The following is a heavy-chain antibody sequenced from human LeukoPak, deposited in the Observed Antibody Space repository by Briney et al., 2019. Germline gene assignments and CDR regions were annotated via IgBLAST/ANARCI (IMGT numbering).Heavy chain of an antibody. CDR1: VGTFSSYA. Sequence: ASVKVSRTPSVGTFSSYAISWVRQPPGQGLEWMGGIIPIFGTANSAHNFQGRATSTPDESTSTAYMELSSPRSEDTAVYYCASGPSSGYYYEYFQNCGQGTLCTVSS. CDR3: ASGPSSGYYYEYFQN. CDR2: IIPIFGTA. V-gene: IGHV1-69*01. D-gene: IGHD3-22*01. J-gene: IGHJ1*01.